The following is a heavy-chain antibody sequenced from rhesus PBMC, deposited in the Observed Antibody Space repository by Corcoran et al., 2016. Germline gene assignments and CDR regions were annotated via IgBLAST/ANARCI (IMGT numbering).Heavy chain of an antibody. V-gene: IGHV4-169*02. J-gene: IGHJ4*01. CDR1: GGSISSSS. CDR3: AREYCSGIYCLTDY. D-gene: IGHD2-27*01. Sequence: QLQLQESGPGLVKPSATLSVPCAVSGGSISSSSWSWIRQAPGTGLEWIGDIGGSSSNTNYNPALTSRVTLSLDTSKNQLSLKRSSVTAADTAVYYCAREYCSGIYCLTDYWGQGVLVTVSS. CDR2: IGGSSSNT.